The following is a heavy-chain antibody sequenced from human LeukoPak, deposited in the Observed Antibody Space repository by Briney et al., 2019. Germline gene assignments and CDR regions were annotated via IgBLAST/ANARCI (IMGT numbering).Heavy chain of an antibody. CDR3: AREVTSSSFDI. Sequence: GGSLRLSCAASGFSFSDYWMSWVRQAPGRGLEWVGNINQDGSQNSSVDSVKGRFTISRDNAKNSLYLQMNSLGAEDTALYYCAREVTSSSFDILGQGTMVTVSS. V-gene: IGHV3-7*01. J-gene: IGHJ3*02. CDR1: GFSFSDYW. CDR2: INQDGSQN. D-gene: IGHD2-21*02.